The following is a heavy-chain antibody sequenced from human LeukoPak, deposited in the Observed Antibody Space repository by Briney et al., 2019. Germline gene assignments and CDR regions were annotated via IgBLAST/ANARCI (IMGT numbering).Heavy chain of an antibody. D-gene: IGHD2-2*01. CDR2: IYSGGST. CDR1: GFTVSSNY. V-gene: IGHV3-53*01. Sequence: GGSLRLSCAASGFTVSSNYMRWVRQAPGKGLEWVSVIYSGGSTYYADSVKGRFTISRDNSKNTLYLQMNSLRAEDTAVYYCARVHCSSTSCPIDYWGQGTLVTVSS. CDR3: ARVHCSSTSCPIDY. J-gene: IGHJ4*02.